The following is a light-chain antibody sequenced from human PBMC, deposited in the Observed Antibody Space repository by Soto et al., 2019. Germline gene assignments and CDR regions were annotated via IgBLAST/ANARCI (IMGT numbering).Light chain of an antibody. CDR3: QQSYSRPPT. Sequence: DIQMTQSPSTLYASVGHRLTITCRASQSVSWWLAWYQQKPGKAPKLLIYDASTLESGVPLRFSGSGSGTEFTLTISSLQPEDFATYYCQQSYSRPPTFGQGTKVDIK. J-gene: IGKJ1*01. CDR2: DAS. V-gene: IGKV1-5*01. CDR1: QSVSWW.